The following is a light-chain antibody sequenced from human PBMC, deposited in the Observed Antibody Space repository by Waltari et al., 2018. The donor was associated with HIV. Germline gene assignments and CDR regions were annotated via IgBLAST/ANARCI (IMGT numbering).Light chain of an antibody. CDR2: ATS. CDR3: QQSYSSPRT. J-gene: IGKJ1*01. CDR1: QTFNTY. Sequence: DIQTTQSPSSLSASVGDRVSITCRASQTFNTYLNWYQQKPGKAPNLLIFATSTLQSGVPSRFSGSGSGTDFTLTISSLQPEDFATYYCQQSYSSPRTFGQGTKVEVK. V-gene: IGKV1-39*01.